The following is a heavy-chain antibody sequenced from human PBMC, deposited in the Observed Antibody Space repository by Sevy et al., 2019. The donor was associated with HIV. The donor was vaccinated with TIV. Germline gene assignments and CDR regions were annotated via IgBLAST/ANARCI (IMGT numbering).Heavy chain of an antibody. D-gene: IGHD6-13*01. Sequence: GGSLRLSCAASGFTFSSYGMHWVRQAPGKGLEWVAVIWYDGSNKYYADSVKGRFTISRDNSKNTLYLQMNSLRAEDTAVDYCARDRDSGSWGSGACYYYYGMDVWGQGTTVTVSS. J-gene: IGHJ6*02. V-gene: IGHV3-33*01. CDR2: IWYDGSNK. CDR3: ARDRDSGSWGSGACYYYYGMDV. CDR1: GFTFSSYG.